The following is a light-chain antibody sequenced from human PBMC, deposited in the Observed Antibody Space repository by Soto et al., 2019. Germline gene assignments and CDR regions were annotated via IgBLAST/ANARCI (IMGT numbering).Light chain of an antibody. Sequence: EIVLTQSPATLSLCTGERATLSCRASQSVSSYLAWYQQKPGQAPRLLIYGASSRATGFPDRFSGSGSGTDFTLTISRLEPEDFAVYYCQQYGSSPWTFGQGTKVDIK. J-gene: IGKJ1*01. CDR3: QQYGSSPWT. CDR2: GAS. V-gene: IGKV3-20*01. CDR1: QSVSSY.